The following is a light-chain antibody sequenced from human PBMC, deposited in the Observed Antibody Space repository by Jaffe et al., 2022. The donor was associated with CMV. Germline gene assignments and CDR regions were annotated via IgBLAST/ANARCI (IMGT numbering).Light chain of an antibody. V-gene: IGLV2-14*01. J-gene: IGLJ3*02. CDR1: SGDIGGYDY. Sequence: QSALTQPASVSGSPGQSITISCTGTSGDIGGYDYVSWYQQHPGKVPKLILYQVTNRPSGVSYRFSGSKSASTASLTISGLQAEDEADYYCSSYTSISTWVFGGGTRLTVL. CDR3: SSYTSISTWV. CDR2: QVT.